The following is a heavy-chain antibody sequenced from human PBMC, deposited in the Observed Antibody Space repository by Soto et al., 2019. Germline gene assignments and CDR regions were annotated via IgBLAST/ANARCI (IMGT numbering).Heavy chain of an antibody. Sequence: EVQLLESGGGLVQPGGSLRLSCAASGFTFSNYAMTWVRQAPGKGLEWVSVITGSGGGTYFVDSVKGWFTISRDNSKTTVYLQMNSLRAEDTAVYYCANRPLTAAGFDYWGQGTLVTVSS. J-gene: IGHJ4*02. CDR2: ITGSGGGT. CDR3: ANRPLTAAGFDY. D-gene: IGHD6-13*01. V-gene: IGHV3-23*01. CDR1: GFTFSNYA.